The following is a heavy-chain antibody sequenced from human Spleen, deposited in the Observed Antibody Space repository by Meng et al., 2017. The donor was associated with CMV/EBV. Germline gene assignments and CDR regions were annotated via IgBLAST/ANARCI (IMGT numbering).Heavy chain of an antibody. J-gene: IGHJ4*02. CDR2: ISGSDGTI. D-gene: IGHD3-3*01. CDR1: GFTVSSNY. Sequence: GESLKISCAASGFTVSSNYMSWVRQAPGKGLQWLSYISGSDGTIYYADSVKGRFTISRDNAKTSLYLQMNSLTVEDTAVYYCTRGEIFGVVIITRYFDYWGQGTLVTVSS. CDR3: TRGEIFGVVIITRYFDY. V-gene: IGHV3-11*01.